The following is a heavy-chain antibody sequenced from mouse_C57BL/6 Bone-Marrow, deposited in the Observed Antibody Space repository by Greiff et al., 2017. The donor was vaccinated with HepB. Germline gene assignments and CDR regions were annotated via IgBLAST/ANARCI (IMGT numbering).Heavy chain of an antibody. CDR1: SFNIKDDY. CDR2: IDPENGDT. CDR3: TLGRFAY. V-gene: IGHV14-4*01. J-gene: IGHJ3*01. Sequence: VQLKESGAELVRPGASVKLSCTASSFNIKDDYMHWVKQRPEQGLEWIGWIDPENGDTEYASKFQGKATITADTSSNTAYLQLSSLTSEDTAVYYCTLGRFAYWGQGTLVTVSA. D-gene: IGHD4-1*01.